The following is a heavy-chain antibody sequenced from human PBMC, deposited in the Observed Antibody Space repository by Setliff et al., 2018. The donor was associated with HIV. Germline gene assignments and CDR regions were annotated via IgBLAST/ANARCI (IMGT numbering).Heavy chain of an antibody. V-gene: IGHV1-69*05. CDR3: ASGSGYCRNGVCYIGVHKNPDKYYFDY. CDR2: SIPLFGTI. J-gene: IGHJ4*02. Sequence: SVKVSCKASGDTFSNSALTWVRQAPGQGLEWMGGSIPLFGTITYAQRFQGRVTITTDELMTTAYMELTSLRSEDTAVYYCASGSGYCRNGVCYIGVHKNPDKYYFDYWGQGTLVTVSA. CDR1: GDTFSNSA. D-gene: IGHD2-8*01.